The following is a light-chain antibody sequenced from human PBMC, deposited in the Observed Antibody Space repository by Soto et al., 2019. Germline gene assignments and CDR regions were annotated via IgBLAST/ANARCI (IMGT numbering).Light chain of an antibody. CDR2: DVS. J-gene: IGLJ2*01. CDR1: SSDVGGYNY. V-gene: IGLV2-14*03. Sequence: QSVLTQPASVSGSHGQSITISCAGTSSDVGGYNYVSWYQHHPGKAPKLMIYDVSRRPSGVSDRFSGSKSGNTASLTISGLQAEDEADYYCSSYTSTTPVVFGGGTKLTVL. CDR3: SSYTSTTPVV.